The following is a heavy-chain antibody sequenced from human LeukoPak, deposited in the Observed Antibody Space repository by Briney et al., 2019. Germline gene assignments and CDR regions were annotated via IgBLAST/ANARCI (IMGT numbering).Heavy chain of an antibody. CDR2: IYPDDSAT. D-gene: IGHD6-13*01. CDR3: ARAGPLDSWSALFDY. J-gene: IGHJ4*02. CDR1: GYSFSSYW. V-gene: IGHV5-51*01. Sequence: GESLKISCKGSGYSFSSYWIAWGRHLPGKGVELMGIIYPDDSATRSSPSFQGQVTITADKSIHPAYLQWSSLKASDTAMYYCARAGPLDSWSALFDYWGQGTLVTVSS.